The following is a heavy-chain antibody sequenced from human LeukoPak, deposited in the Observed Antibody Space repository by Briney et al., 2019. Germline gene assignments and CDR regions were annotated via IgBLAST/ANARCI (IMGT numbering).Heavy chain of an antibody. CDR2: INPDSGGT. V-gene: IGHV1-2*02. CDR1: GYTFSGHY. J-gene: IGHJ4*02. Sequence: ASAKVSCKASGYTFSGHYMHWVRQAPRQGPEWMGWINPDSGGTNSAQKFQGRVTMTRDTSISTAYMELTRLTSDDTAVYYCARDGNFDYWGQGTLVAVSS. CDR3: ARDGNFDY.